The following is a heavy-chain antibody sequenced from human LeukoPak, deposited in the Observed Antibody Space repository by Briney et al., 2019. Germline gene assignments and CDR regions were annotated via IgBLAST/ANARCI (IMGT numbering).Heavy chain of an antibody. D-gene: IGHD2-15*01. CDR1: GGSISPYY. J-gene: IGHJ4*02. V-gene: IGHV4-59*01. CDR2: IYYSGNT. CDR3: ARDLGSGGGFDY. Sequence: KPSETLSLTCSVSGGSISPYYWSWLRQPPGKGLEWIAYIYYSGNTNHNPSLKSRVTISVDTSKNQFSLKLSSVTAADTAVYYCARDLGSGGGFDYWGQGTLVTVSS.